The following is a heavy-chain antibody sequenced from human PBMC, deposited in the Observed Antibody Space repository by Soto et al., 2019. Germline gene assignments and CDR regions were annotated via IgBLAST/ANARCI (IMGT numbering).Heavy chain of an antibody. CDR2: ISLYSDGT. J-gene: IGHJ5*02. Sequence: EXSGEVAFKTSCSTFSNYGITWVRQAPGQPLEWLGWISLYSDGTNYAQKFQGRVSMTTDTSTTTAYMELRSLRSDDTAAYYCARVVPGAEDWFGPWGQGTLVNVSS. D-gene: IGHD2-2*01. V-gene: IGHV1-18*01. CDR3: ARVVPGAEDWFGP. CDR1: CSTFSNYG.